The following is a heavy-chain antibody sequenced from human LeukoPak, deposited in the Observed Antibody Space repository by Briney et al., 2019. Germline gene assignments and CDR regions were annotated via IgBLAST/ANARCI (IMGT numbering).Heavy chain of an antibody. CDR1: GFTFPNYA. J-gene: IGHJ4*02. Sequence: GGSLRLSCAASGFTFPNYAMSWVRQAPGKGLEWVSLISDSGGSTWYADSVKGRFTISRDNAKNTLYLQMNSLRAEDTAVYYCAKGYGDYVVDYWGQGTLVTVSS. CDR2: ISDSGGST. D-gene: IGHD4-17*01. V-gene: IGHV3-23*01. CDR3: AKGYGDYVVDY.